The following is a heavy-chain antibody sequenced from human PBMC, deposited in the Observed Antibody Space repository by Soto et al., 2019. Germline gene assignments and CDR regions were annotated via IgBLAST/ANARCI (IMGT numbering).Heavy chain of an antibody. CDR2: MFPADSET. J-gene: IGHJ4*02. V-gene: IGHV5-51*01. CDR3: ARTRSTGGDDFYSDY. D-gene: IGHD2-21*02. Sequence: GESLKISCKVSGYSLTSYWIGWARQRPGEGLEWLGVMFPADSETRYRPSFEGQVTISADKTTGTAYLQWRSLRASDTAMYYCARTRSTGGDDFYSDYWGKETQFTVPS. CDR1: GYSLTSYW.